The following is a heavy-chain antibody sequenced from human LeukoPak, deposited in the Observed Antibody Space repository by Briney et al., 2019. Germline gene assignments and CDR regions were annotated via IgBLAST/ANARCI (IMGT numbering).Heavy chain of an antibody. CDR2: IRYDGSNK. CDR3: AKSAFWSGYLGPFDI. D-gene: IGHD3-3*01. CDR1: GFTFSSYG. V-gene: IGHV3-30*02. J-gene: IGHJ3*02. Sequence: GGSLRLSCAASGFTFSSYGMHWVRQAPGKGLEWVAFIRYDGSNKYYADSVKGRFTISRDNSKNTLYLQMNSLRAEDTAVYYCAKSAFWSGYLGPFDIWGQGTMVTVSS.